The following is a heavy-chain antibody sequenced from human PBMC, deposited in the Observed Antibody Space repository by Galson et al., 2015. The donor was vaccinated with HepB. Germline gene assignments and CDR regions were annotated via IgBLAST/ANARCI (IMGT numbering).Heavy chain of an antibody. Sequence: LTCTVSGGSISGSSYYWGWIRQPPGKGLEWIGSIHYSGSTYYNSSLKSRVTISVDTSKNQVSLKVTSVTAADTAVYYCARRGTRTETFDIWGQGTMVTVSS. CDR2: IHYSGST. J-gene: IGHJ3*02. D-gene: IGHD1/OR15-1a*01. V-gene: IGHV4-39*01. CDR1: GGSISGSSYY. CDR3: ARRGTRTETFDI.